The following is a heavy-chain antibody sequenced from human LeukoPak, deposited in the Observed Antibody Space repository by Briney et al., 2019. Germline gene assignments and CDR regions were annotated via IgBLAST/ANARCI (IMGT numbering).Heavy chain of an antibody. J-gene: IGHJ5*02. V-gene: IGHV4-59*01. D-gene: IGHD2-2*01. CDR2: IYYSGST. Sequence: SETLSPTCTVSGGSISSYYWSWIRQPPGKGLEWIGYIYYSGSTNYNPSLKSRVTISVDTSKNQFSLKLNSVTAADTAVYYCARTTEDCSSTSCYQYWFDPWGQGTLVTVSS. CDR3: ARTTEDCSSTSCYQYWFDP. CDR1: GGSISSYY.